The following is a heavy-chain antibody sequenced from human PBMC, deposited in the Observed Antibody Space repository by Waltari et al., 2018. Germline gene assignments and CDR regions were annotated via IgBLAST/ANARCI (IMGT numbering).Heavy chain of an antibody. CDR2: IYGGGST. D-gene: IGHD3-10*01. CDR3: TSFPGEGY. CDR1: GFTVSSNY. Sequence: EVQLVESGGGLVQPGGSLRLSCAASGFTVSSNYMTWVRQAPGKGLGWVSVIYGGGSTYYADSVRGRFTISRDKSKNTLYLQMNNLRAEDTAVYYCTSFPGEGYWGQGTLVTVSS. V-gene: IGHV3-66*02. J-gene: IGHJ4*02.